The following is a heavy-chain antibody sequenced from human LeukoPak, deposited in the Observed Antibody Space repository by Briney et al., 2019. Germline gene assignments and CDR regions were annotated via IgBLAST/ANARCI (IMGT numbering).Heavy chain of an antibody. J-gene: IGHJ4*02. CDR2: INIDGHDT. D-gene: IGHD6-6*01. CDR3: AGEPRQLAY. Sequence: GGSLRLSCVVSEWLFSNNWMSWVRQAPGKGLEWVSSINIDGHDTRYADSVRGRFTISRDNVKNSLYLQMNSLTVEDTATYYCAGEPRQLAYWGQGTQVTVSS. CDR1: EWLFSNNW. V-gene: IGHV3-7*03.